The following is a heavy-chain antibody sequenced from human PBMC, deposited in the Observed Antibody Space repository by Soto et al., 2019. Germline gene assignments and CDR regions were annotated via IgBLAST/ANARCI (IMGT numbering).Heavy chain of an antibody. D-gene: IGHD6-13*01. CDR1: EFTFSNYA. CDR3: AKVDCIAAAGPLDC. Sequence: SLRLSCAASEFTFSNYAMSWVRQAPGKGLEWVSAISGIGDHTHFADSVKGRFTISRDNYKNKLYLQVNSLRAEDTAVYYCAKVDCIAAAGPLDCWGQGTLVTVSS. V-gene: IGHV3-23*01. J-gene: IGHJ4*02. CDR2: ISGIGDHT.